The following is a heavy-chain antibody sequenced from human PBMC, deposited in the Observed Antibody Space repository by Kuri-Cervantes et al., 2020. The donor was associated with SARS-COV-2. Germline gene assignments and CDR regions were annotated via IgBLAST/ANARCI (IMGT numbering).Heavy chain of an antibody. CDR2: INPNSGGT. CDR3: YCAPKEGFDS. Sequence: ASVKVSCKASGYTFTSYDINWVRQATGQGLEWMGWINPNSGGTNYAQKFQGRVTMTRDTSISTVYMELSSLTSEDTAIYYCYCAPKEGFDSWGQGTLVTVSS. CDR1: GYTFTSYD. D-gene: IGHD2-21*01. J-gene: IGHJ4*02. V-gene: IGHV1-2*02.